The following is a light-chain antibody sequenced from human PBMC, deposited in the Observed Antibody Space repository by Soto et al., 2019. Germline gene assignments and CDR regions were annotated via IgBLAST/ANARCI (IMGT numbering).Light chain of an antibody. V-gene: IGLV1-51*01. CDR3: EGWYWNLNLYV. CDR1: ASNIGNDY. CDR2: DNN. J-gene: IGLJ1*01. Sequence: QSVLTQPHSVSAAPGHNVTISCSGTASNIGNDYVSWYHQLPGEAPQLLIYDNNSRPPGIPDRFSGSRSDTSATLRITGLQTGAEADYYCEGWYWNLNLYVFGTKRKVXV.